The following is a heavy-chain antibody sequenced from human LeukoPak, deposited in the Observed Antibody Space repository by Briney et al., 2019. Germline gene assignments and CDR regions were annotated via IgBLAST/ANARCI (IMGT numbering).Heavy chain of an antibody. CDR3: ARRGWFGESRIVYYYMDV. V-gene: IGHV3-20*01. Sequence: GGSLRLSCAASGFTFNDYGMSWVRQAPGKGLEWVSGINWNGGSTGYADSVKGRFTISRDNAKNSLYLQMNSLRAEDTALYHCARRGWFGESRIVYYYMDVWGKGTTVTISS. D-gene: IGHD3-10*01. CDR1: GFTFNDYG. J-gene: IGHJ6*03. CDR2: INWNGGST.